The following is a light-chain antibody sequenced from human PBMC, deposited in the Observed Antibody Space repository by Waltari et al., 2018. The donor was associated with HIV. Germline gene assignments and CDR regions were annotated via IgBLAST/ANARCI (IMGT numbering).Light chain of an antibody. CDR2: STN. J-gene: IGLJ1*01. CDR1: TGAVTSGNY. V-gene: IGLV7-43*01. CDR3: LLYYGGQGDV. Sequence: QTVVTQEPSLTVSPGGTVTLTCASSTGAVTSGNYPNWFPQNPGHAPRALIYSTNKKHSWTHARFSGSRLGGKAALTLSGVQPEDEAEYYCLLYYGGQGDVFGTGTKVTVL.